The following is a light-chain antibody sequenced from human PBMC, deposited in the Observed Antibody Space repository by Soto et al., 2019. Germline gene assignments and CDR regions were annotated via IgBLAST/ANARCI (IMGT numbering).Light chain of an antibody. Sequence: EIVLTQSPGTLSLSPGERATLSCRASQSVSSGYLAWYQQKPGQAPRLLIYGASTRATGIPDRFSGSGSGTDFTLTISRLEPEDFAVYYCQQYSGSPSITFGQGTRLEIK. CDR1: QSVSSGY. V-gene: IGKV3-20*01. J-gene: IGKJ5*01. CDR2: GAS. CDR3: QQYSGSPSIT.